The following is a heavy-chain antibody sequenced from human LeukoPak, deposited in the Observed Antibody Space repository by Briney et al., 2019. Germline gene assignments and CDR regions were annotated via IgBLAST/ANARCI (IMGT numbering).Heavy chain of an antibody. V-gene: IGHV4-34*01. CDR1: GGSFSGYY. J-gene: IGHJ5*02. D-gene: IGHD3-10*01. CDR2: INHSGST. CDR3: ARGRVGTYYYGSGSYCNHNWFDP. Sequence: PSETLSLTCAVYGGSFSGYYWSWIRQPPGKGLEWIGEINHSGSTNYNPSLKSRVTISVDTSKNQFSLKLSSVTAADTAVYYCARGRVGTYYYGSGSYCNHNWFDPWGQGTLVTVPS.